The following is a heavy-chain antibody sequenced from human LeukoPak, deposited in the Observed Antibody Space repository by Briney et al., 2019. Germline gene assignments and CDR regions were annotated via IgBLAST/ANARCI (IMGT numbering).Heavy chain of an antibody. Sequence: PSETLSLTCTVSGYSISSGYYWGWVRQPPGKGLQWIGSIFRSWTTYYRLTLRRRLSMSLDASKNQFSLKLTSVTATDTAVYYCVRGRGGLGIYQFEFWGQGALVIVPS. D-gene: IGHD3/OR15-3a*01. CDR2: IFRSWTT. J-gene: IGHJ4*02. CDR1: GYSISSGYY. CDR3: VRGRGGLGIYQFEF. V-gene: IGHV4-38-2*02.